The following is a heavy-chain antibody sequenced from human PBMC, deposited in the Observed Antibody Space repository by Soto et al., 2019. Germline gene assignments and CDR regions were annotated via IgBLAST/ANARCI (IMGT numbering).Heavy chain of an antibody. Sequence: PSETLSLTCAVSGGSISSGGYSWSWTRQPPGKGLEWIGYMYHSGSTNYNPSLKSRVTISVDTSKNQFSLKLSSVTAADTAVYYCARRRAILYTVSPFWYFDLWGRGTLVTVSS. V-gene: IGHV4-30-2*01. CDR3: ARRRAILYTVSPFWYFDL. CDR2: MYHSGST. J-gene: IGHJ2*01. D-gene: IGHD2-2*02. CDR1: GGSISSGGYS.